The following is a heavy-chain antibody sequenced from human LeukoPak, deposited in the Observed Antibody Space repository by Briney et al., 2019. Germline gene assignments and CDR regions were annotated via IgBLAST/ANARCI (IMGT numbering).Heavy chain of an antibody. CDR1: GYTFTSYG. Sequence: SVKVSCKASGYTFTSYGISWVRQAPGQGLEWMGGIIPIFGTANYAQKFQGRVTITTDESTSTAYMELSSLRSEDTAVYYCARARGKYYYDSSGYDWGQGTLVTVSS. V-gene: IGHV1-69*05. CDR2: IIPIFGTA. D-gene: IGHD3-22*01. CDR3: ARARGKYYYDSSGYD. J-gene: IGHJ4*02.